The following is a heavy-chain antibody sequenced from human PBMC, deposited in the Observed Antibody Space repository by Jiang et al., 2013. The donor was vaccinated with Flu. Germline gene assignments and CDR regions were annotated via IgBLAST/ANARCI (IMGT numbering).Heavy chain of an antibody. CDR1: DTPSLYYA. CDR3: ARTLIPVPSRNRLDFDY. Sequence: SGAEVKKPGASVKVFLRGFLDTPSLYYAIQWVRQAPGQTLEWMGWINAGNGDTQYSQKFQGRVTLTRDTSASTAYMELSSLKSDDTAVYYCARTLIPVPSRNRLDFDYWGQGALVTVSS. CDR2: INAGNGDT. V-gene: IGHV1-3*01. J-gene: IGHJ4*02. D-gene: IGHD3-16*01.